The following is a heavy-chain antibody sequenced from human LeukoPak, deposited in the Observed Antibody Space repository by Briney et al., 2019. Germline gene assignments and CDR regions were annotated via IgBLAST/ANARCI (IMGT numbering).Heavy chain of an antibody. Sequence: GGSLRLSCAASGFTFRSYAMQWVRQAPGKGLELVSYITYNSGTIFYADSVKGRFTISRDNAKDSLYLQMSSLRDEDTAVYYCARDSGYSYADDYWGQGTLVTVSS. CDR2: ITYNSGTI. V-gene: IGHV3-48*02. J-gene: IGHJ4*02. CDR3: ARDSGYSYADDY. D-gene: IGHD5-18*01. CDR1: GFTFRSYA.